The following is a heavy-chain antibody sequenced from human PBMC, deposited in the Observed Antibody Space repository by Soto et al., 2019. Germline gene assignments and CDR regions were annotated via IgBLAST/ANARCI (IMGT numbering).Heavy chain of an antibody. CDR2: ISSGGSDT. D-gene: IGHD4-4*01. V-gene: IGHV3-21*01. CDR3: ARERDDYSNFFDY. Sequence: GGSLRLSCEASGFTFSRVSMNWVRQVPGKGLEWVASISSGGSDTWYADSVKGRFTISRDNAKNSLYLQMNSLRAEDTAVYYCARERDDYSNFFDYWGQGTLVTVSS. J-gene: IGHJ4*02. CDR1: GFTFSRVS.